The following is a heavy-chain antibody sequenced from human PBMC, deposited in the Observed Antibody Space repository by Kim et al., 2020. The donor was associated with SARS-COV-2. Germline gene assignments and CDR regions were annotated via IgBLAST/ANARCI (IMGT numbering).Heavy chain of an antibody. D-gene: IGHD3-22*01. CDR3: ARGSSSGDRAFDI. J-gene: IGHJ3*02. Sequence: YNPSLKSRVTISVDTSKNQFSLKLSSVTAADTAVYYCARGSSSGDRAFDIWGQGTMVTVSS. V-gene: IGHV4-34*01.